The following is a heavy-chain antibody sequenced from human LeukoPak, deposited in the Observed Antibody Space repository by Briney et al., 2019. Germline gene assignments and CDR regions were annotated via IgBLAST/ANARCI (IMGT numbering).Heavy chain of an antibody. J-gene: IGHJ4*02. V-gene: IGHV4-39*01. CDR1: GGSVSSSNYY. CDR2: VYYSGST. CDR3: ARHKGQHTVDY. Sequence: PSETLSLTCIVSGGSVSSSNYYWGWIRQPPGKGLGWIGSVYYSGSTYYNPSLKSRVTISVDTSKNQFSLKLSSATAADTAVYYCARHKGQHTVDYWGQGTLVTVSS. D-gene: IGHD2-2*01.